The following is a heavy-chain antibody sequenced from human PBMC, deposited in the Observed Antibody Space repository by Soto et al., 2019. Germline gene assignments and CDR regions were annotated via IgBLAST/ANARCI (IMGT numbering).Heavy chain of an antibody. Sequence: ASVKVSCKASGYTFTSYYMHWVRQAPGQGLEWMGIINPSGGSTSYAQKFQGRVTMTRDTSTSTVYMELSSLRSEDTAAYYCARDYMVRGVRKTTLFDYWGQGTLVTVSS. CDR1: GYTFTSYY. V-gene: IGHV1-46*01. CDR3: ARDYMVRGVRKTTLFDY. J-gene: IGHJ4*02. CDR2: INPSGGST. D-gene: IGHD3-10*01.